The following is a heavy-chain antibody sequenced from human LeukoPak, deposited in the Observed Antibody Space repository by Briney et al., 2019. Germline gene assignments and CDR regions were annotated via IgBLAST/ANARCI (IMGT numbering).Heavy chain of an antibody. J-gene: IGHJ6*02. Sequence: GASVRVSCKASGYTFTTYGISWVRQAPGQGLEWMGWISANNGNTNYAQNLQGRVTMTTDTSTSTAYMELRSLRSDDTAVYYCARVRSYPDYYYYGMDVWGQGTTVTVSS. D-gene: IGHD3-16*02. CDR2: ISANNGNT. CDR3: ARVRSYPDYYYYGMDV. V-gene: IGHV1-18*01. CDR1: GYTFTTYG.